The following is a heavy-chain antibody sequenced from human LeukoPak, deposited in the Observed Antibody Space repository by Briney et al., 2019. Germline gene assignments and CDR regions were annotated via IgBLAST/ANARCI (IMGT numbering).Heavy chain of an antibody. CDR3: ARDRYYYGSGIDY. D-gene: IGHD3-10*01. CDR2: IYYSGST. CDR1: GGSISSSSYY. Sequence: SSETLSLTCTVSGGSISSSSYYWGWIRQPPGKGLEWIGSIYYSGSTYCNPSLKSRVTISVDTSKNQFSLKLSSVTAADTAVYYCARDRYYYGSGIDYWGQGTLVTVSS. V-gene: IGHV4-39*07. J-gene: IGHJ4*02.